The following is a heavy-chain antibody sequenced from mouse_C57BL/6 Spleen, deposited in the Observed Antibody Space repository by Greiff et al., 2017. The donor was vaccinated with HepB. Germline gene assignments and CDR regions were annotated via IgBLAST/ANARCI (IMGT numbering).Heavy chain of an antibody. J-gene: IGHJ4*01. CDR2: IYPGNSDT. Sequence: VQLQQSGTVLARPGASVKMSCKTSGYTFTSYWMHWVKQRPGQGLEWIGAIYPGNSDTSYNQKFKGKAKLTAVTSASTAYMELSSLTNEDSAVYYCTREDYYGSSYRAMDYWGQGTSVTVSS. CDR3: TREDYYGSSYRAMDY. CDR1: GYTFTSYW. V-gene: IGHV1-5*01. D-gene: IGHD1-1*01.